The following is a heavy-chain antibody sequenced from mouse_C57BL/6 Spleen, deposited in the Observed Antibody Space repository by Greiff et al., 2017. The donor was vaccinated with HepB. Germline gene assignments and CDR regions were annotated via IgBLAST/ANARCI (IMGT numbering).Heavy chain of an antibody. V-gene: IGHV1-42*01. CDR2: INPSTGGT. D-gene: IGHD2-4*01. J-gene: IGHJ4*01. Sequence: EVQLQQSGPELVKPGASVKISCKASGYSFTGYYMNWVKQSPEKSLEWIGEINPSTGGTTYNQKFKAKATLTVDKSSSTAYMQLKSLTSEDSAVYYCARSIYYDYHYYAMDYWGQGTSVTVSS. CDR3: ARSIYYDYHYYAMDY. CDR1: GYSFTGYY.